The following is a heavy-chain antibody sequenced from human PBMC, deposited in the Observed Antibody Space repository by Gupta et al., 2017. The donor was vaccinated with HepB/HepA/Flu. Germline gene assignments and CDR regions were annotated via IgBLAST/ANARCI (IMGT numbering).Heavy chain of an antibody. CDR1: GFTFRDYW. D-gene: IGHD2-2*01. Sequence: EVLLVESGGGLVLPGGSLRLSCAVPGFTFRDYWMGWVRQGPGKGLEWVANIKPDGSEKYYADSVQGRRTISRDNAKNSLYLQMNSLRVEDTAVYYCARDIEPAGLFFNYWGPGTLVTVSS. V-gene: IGHV3-7*01. CDR3: ARDIEPAGLFFNY. J-gene: IGHJ4*02. CDR2: IKPDGSEK.